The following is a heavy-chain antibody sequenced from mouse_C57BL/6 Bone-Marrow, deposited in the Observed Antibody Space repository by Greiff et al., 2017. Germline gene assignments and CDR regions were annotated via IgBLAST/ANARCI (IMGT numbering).Heavy chain of an antibody. CDR2: ISSGSSTI. D-gene: IGHD2-4*01. CDR1: GFTFSDYG. V-gene: IGHV5-17*01. J-gene: IGHJ4*01. CDR3: TRGDYGPNYYAMDD. Sequence: EVMLVESGGGLVKPGGSLKLSCAASGFTFSDYGMHWVRQAPEKGLEWVAYISSGSSTISYADTVKGRFTISRDNAKNTLFLQMTRLMSEDTAMYYCTRGDYGPNYYAMDDWGKGTSVTVSS.